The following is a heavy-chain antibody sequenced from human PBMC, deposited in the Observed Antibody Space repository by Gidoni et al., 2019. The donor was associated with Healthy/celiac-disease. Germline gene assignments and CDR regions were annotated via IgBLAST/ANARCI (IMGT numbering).Heavy chain of an antibody. Sequence: EVQLVESGGGLVKPGGSLRLSCAASGFTFSSYSMNWVRQAPGKGLEWVSSISSSSSYIYYADSVKGRFTISRDNAKNSLYLQMNSLRAEDTAVYYCARGSADGGWYCSGGSCYLFDYWGQGTLVTVSS. CDR2: ISSSSSYI. J-gene: IGHJ4*02. D-gene: IGHD2-15*01. CDR3: ARGSADGGWYCSGGSCYLFDY. V-gene: IGHV3-21*01. CDR1: GFTFSSYS.